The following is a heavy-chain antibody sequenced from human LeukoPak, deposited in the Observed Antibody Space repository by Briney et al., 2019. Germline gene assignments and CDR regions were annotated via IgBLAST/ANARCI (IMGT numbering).Heavy chain of an antibody. D-gene: IGHD1-26*01. CDR3: ARFRSYNFDH. CDR1: GFTFSSYW. V-gene: IGHV3-7*05. J-gene: IGHJ4*02. CDR2: INQDGSEK. Sequence: QSGGSLRLSCAASGFTFSSYWMSWVRQAPGKGLEWVANINQDGSEKYYVDSLKGRSTISRDNAKNSLYLQMNSLRAEDTAIYYCARFRSYNFDHWGQGTLVTVSS.